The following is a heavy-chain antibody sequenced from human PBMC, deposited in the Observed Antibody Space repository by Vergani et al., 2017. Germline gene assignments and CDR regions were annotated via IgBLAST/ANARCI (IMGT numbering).Heavy chain of an antibody. J-gene: IGHJ4*02. D-gene: IGHD2-15*01. CDR3: ARYPGCSGGSCYSADY. V-gene: IGHV4-59*07. CDR2: ISYSGSRST. CDR1: GGSISRYY. Sequence: QVHLQESGPGVVKPSDTLSLTCTVSGGSISRYYWSWLRQPPGQGLECLGYISYSGSRSTNYNPSLKSRVTISMDTSQNQFSLELYSVTAADTAVYYGARYPGCSGGSCYSADYWGQGILVTVSS.